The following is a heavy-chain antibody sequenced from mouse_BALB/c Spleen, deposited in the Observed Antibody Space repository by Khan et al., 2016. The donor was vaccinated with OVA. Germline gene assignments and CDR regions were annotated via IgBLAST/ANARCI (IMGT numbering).Heavy chain of an antibody. V-gene: IGHV3-6*02. Sequence: EVQLQESGPGLVKPSQSLSLTCSVTGYSITSGYYCNWIRQFPGNKLEWMGYISYDGSNNYNPSLRNRISVTRDTSKNQFFLKLNSVTTEETATYYCARTLYGYDPAWLAYWGKGTLGTVSA. J-gene: IGHJ3*01. D-gene: IGHD2-2*01. CDR2: ISYDGSN. CDR1: GYSITSGYY. CDR3: ARTLYGYDPAWLAY.